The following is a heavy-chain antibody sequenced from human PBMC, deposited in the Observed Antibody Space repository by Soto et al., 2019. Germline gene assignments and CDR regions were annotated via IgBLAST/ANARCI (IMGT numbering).Heavy chain of an antibody. CDR1: GFTFSSYA. Sequence: GSLRLSCAASGFTFSSYAMSWVRQAPGKGLEWVSAISGSGGSTYYADSVKGRFTISRDNSKDTLYLQMNSLRAEDTAVYYCAKVVNDFWSGYYTGGYFDYWGQGTLVTVSS. J-gene: IGHJ4*02. D-gene: IGHD3-3*01. V-gene: IGHV3-23*01. CDR2: ISGSGGST. CDR3: AKVVNDFWSGYYTGGYFDY.